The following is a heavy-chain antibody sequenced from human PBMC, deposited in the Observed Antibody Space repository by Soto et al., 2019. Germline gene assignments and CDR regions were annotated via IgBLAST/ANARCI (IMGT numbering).Heavy chain of an antibody. CDR2: ISPYTGNT. Sequence: QVQLVQSGDEVKKPGASVKVSCKASGYIFVNYGLAWVRQAPGQGLEWMGWISPYTGNTHSATKVQGRLTMTTDTSTSTADMDLGSLTSDDTAVYYCVMVDNYVTPTPQDVWGQGTTVTVSS. D-gene: IGHD3-16*01. J-gene: IGHJ6*02. V-gene: IGHV1-18*01. CDR3: VMVDNYVTPTPQDV. CDR1: GYIFVNYG.